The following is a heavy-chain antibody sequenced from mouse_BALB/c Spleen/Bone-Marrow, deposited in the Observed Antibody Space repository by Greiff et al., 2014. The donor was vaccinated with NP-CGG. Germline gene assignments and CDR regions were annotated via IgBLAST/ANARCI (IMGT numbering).Heavy chain of an antibody. CDR2: INPGSGGT. CDR3: ARRDDAMDY. J-gene: IGHJ4*01. Sequence: QVQLQQSGAELVRPGTSVKVSCKASGYAFTNYLIEWVKQRPGQGLEWIGVINPGSGGTNYNVKFKGKATLTADKSSSTAYMQLSSLTSDDSAVYFCARRDDAMDYWGQGTSVTVSS. V-gene: IGHV1-54*03. D-gene: IGHD3-3*01. CDR1: GYAFTNYL.